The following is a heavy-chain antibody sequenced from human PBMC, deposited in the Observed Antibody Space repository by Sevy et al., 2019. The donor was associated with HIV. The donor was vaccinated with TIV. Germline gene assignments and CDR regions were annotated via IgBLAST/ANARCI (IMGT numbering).Heavy chain of an antibody. V-gene: IGHV3-33*08. CDR2: IWYDGTNK. D-gene: IGHD6-19*01. J-gene: IGHJ4*02. Sequence: GGSLRLSCAASGFTFSNYGMHWVRQAPGKGLEWVAIIWYDGTNKYFADSVKGRFTNSRDNSKNTLYLQMSSLRAEDTAVYYCASEGIAVAGAGLFDYWGQGTLVTVSS. CDR3: ASEGIAVAGAGLFDY. CDR1: GFTFSNYG.